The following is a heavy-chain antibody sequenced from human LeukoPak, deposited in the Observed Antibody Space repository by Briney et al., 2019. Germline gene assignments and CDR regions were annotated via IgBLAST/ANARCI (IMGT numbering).Heavy chain of an antibody. J-gene: IGHJ4*02. Sequence: SETLSLPCTVPGVSISSYYWSWIRQPAGKGLEWIGRIYTSGSTNYTPSLKSRVDMSVDTSKNQFSLKLSSVTSADTAVYYCAREHDSGYDYRPSYFDYWGQGTLVTVSS. D-gene: IGHD5-12*01. CDR2: IYTSGST. CDR1: GVSISSYY. CDR3: AREHDSGYDYRPSYFDY. V-gene: IGHV4-4*07.